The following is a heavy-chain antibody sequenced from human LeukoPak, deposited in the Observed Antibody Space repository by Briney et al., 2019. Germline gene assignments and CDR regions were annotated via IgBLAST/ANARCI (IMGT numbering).Heavy chain of an antibody. CDR3: ARVRFYDTTGYSTSYYLDY. J-gene: IGHJ4*02. CDR2: THYSGTD. D-gene: IGHD3-22*01. Sequence: SETLSLTCAVSGGPIIASYWSWVRQPPGKGLEWIGYTHYSGTDNYNPSPKRRVIISIDTSKIWFSLRLTSVTAADTAVYYCARVRFYDTTGYSTSYYLDYWGQGALVTVSS. V-gene: IGHV4-59*01. CDR1: GGPIIASY.